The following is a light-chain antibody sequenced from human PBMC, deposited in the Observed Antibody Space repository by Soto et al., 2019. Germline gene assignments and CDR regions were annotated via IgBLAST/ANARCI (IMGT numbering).Light chain of an antibody. CDR3: QSYDSSRSYV. CDR2: GNN. CDR1: SSNIGAGYD. V-gene: IGLV1-40*01. J-gene: IGLJ1*01. Sequence: SVLTQPPSVSGAPGQRVSISCTGSSSNIGAGYDVHWYQQLPGTAPKLLIYGNNNRPSGVPDRFSGSKSGTSAALAITGLQAEDEADYYCQSYDSSRSYVFGTGTKVTVL.